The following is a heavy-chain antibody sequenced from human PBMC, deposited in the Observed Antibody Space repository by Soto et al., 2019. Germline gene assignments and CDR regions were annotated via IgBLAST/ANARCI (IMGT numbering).Heavy chain of an antibody. CDR2: MDPDSGHT. Sequence: ASVKVSCKASGYTFSSYDINWVRQATGQGLQWMGWMDPDSGHTVYAQRFQGRATMTRNTSISTAYMELSSLRSEDTAVYYCARGTRTFDYWGQGTLVTVSS. V-gene: IGHV1-8*01. CDR3: ARGTRTFDY. CDR1: GYTFSSYD. J-gene: IGHJ4*02.